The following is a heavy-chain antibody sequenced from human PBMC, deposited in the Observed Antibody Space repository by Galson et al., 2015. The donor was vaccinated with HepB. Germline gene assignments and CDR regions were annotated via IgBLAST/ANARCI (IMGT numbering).Heavy chain of an antibody. Sequence: SLRLSCAASGSTFSSSVMSWVRQAPGKGLEWVSAISGRGEKTFYADSVKGRFTISRDNSKNTLYLQMNSLRADDTAVYYCAKHIYDILTPNRYGMDVWGRGTTVTVSS. CDR2: ISGRGEKT. J-gene: IGHJ6*02. D-gene: IGHD3-9*01. CDR3: AKHIYDILTPNRYGMDV. CDR1: GSTFSSSV. V-gene: IGHV3-23*01.